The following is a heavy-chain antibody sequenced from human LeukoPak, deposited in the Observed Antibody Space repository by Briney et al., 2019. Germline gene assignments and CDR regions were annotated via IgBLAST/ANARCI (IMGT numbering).Heavy chain of an antibody. CDR1: GGSISSYY. CDR2: IYYSGST. J-gene: IGHJ4*02. Sequence: SETLSLTCTVSGGSISSYYWSWIRQPPGKGLEWIGYIYYSGSTNYNPSLKSRVTISVDTSKNQFSLKLSSVTAADTAVYYCARSPDILTGENFDYWGQGTLVTVSS. V-gene: IGHV4-59*01. CDR3: ARSPDILTGENFDY. D-gene: IGHD3-9*01.